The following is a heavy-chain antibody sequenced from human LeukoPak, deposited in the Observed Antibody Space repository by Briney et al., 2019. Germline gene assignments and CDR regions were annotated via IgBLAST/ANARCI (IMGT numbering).Heavy chain of an antibody. CDR1: GFTFSSSW. Sequence: GGSLRLSCVASGFTFSSSWMSWVRQAPGKGLEWVANIKQDGSEKYYVDSVKGRFTISRDNAKDSLYLQMNSLRAEDTAVYYCARAEMTTITYPESWGQGTPVTVSS. V-gene: IGHV3-7*01. D-gene: IGHD5-24*01. J-gene: IGHJ5*02. CDR2: IKQDGSEK. CDR3: ARAEMTTITYPES.